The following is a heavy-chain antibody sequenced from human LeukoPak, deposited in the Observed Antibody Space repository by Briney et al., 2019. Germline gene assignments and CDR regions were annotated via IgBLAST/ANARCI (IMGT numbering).Heavy chain of an antibody. CDR2: ISSDGSNK. D-gene: IGHD6-13*01. J-gene: IGHJ4*02. V-gene: IGHV3-30*14. CDR3: ARSLKYSSWGAFDY. CDR1: GFTFSSYA. Sequence: PGGSLRLSCAASGFTFSSYAMHWVRQAPGKGLEWVAVISSDGSNKYYADSVKGRFTISRDNSKNTLYLQMNSLRAEDTAVYYCARSLKYSSWGAFDYWGQGTLVTVSS.